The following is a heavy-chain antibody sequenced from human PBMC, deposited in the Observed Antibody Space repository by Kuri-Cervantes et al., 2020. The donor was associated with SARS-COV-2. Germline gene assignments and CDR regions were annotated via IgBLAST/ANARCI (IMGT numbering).Heavy chain of an antibody. CDR2: INPSGGST. CDR3: ARDVFPAYYYDSSGLTPGMW. J-gene: IGHJ4*02. Sequence: ASVKVSCKASGYTFTSYYMHWVRQAPGQGLEWMGIINPSGGSTSYAQKFQGRVTMTRDTSTSTVYMELSSLRSEDTAVYYCARDVFPAYYYDSSGLTPGMWWGQGTLVTVSS. D-gene: IGHD3-22*01. V-gene: IGHV1-46*01. CDR1: GYTFTSYY.